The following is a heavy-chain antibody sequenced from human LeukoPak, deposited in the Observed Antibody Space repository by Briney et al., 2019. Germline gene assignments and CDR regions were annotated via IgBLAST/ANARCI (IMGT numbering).Heavy chain of an antibody. CDR3: ARVYADYVDYYYYYMDV. J-gene: IGHJ6*03. Sequence: SETLSLTCTVSGGSISSYYWSWIRQPPGKGLEWIGYIYYGGSTNYNPSLKSRVTISVDTSKNQFSLKLSSVTAADTAVYYCARVYADYVDYYYYYMDVWGKGTTVTVSS. CDR2: IYYGGST. V-gene: IGHV4-59*01. D-gene: IGHD4-17*01. CDR1: GGSISSYY.